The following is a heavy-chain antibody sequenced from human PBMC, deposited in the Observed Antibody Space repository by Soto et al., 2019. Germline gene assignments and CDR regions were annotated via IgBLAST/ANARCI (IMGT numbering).Heavy chain of an antibody. CDR3: ARDWTIFGVVTSDY. CDR2: ISAYNGNT. Sequence: ASAKVSCKASRYTFTSCGISWVRQAPGQGLEWMGWISAYNGNTNYAQKLQGRVTMTTDTSTSTAYMELRSLRSDDTAVYYCARDWTIFGVVTSDYWGQGTLVTLSS. CDR1: RYTFTSCG. D-gene: IGHD3-3*01. J-gene: IGHJ4*02. V-gene: IGHV1-18*01.